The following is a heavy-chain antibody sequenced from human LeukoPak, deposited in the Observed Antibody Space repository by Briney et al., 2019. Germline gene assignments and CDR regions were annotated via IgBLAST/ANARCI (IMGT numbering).Heavy chain of an antibody. CDR2: ISGGSSTI. CDR1: GLTFSRYS. V-gene: IGHV3-48*04. J-gene: IGHJ6*03. CDR3: ARSSSPYYYYYYMDV. Sequence: GGSLRLSCAASGLTFSRYSMNWVRQAPGKGLEWISYISGGSSTIYYADSVKGRFTISRDNAKNSLYLQMNSLRAEDTAVYYCARSSSPYYYYYYMDVWGKGTTVTVSS.